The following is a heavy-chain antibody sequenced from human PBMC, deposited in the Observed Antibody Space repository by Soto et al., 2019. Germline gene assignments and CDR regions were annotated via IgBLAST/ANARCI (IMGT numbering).Heavy chain of an antibody. Sequence: SETLSLTCTFSGGSISDHNCSWIRQPPGRGLEWIGDIYYNGRTNYNPSLKSRVTIALDTSKNWISLNLRSVTAADTAVYYCATLNYFDATDYFESWGQGTLVTVSS. V-gene: IGHV4-59*11. CDR1: GGSISDHN. D-gene: IGHD3-22*01. CDR2: IYYNGRT. J-gene: IGHJ4*02. CDR3: ATLNYFDATDYFES.